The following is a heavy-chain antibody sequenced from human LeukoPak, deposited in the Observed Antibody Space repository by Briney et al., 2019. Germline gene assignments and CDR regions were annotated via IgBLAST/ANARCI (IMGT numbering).Heavy chain of an antibody. Sequence: GGSLGLSCAASGFTFSSYAMSWVRQAPGKGLEWVSAISGSGGSTYYADSVKGRFTISRDSSKNTLYLQMNSLRAEDTAVYYCAKDLEEYSSASPIFDYWGQGTLVTVSS. J-gene: IGHJ4*02. D-gene: IGHD6-25*01. CDR3: AKDLEEYSSASPIFDY. V-gene: IGHV3-23*01. CDR1: GFTFSSYA. CDR2: ISGSGGST.